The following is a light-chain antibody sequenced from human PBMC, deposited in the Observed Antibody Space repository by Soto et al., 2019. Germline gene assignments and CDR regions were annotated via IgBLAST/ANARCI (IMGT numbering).Light chain of an antibody. V-gene: IGKV3-11*01. Sequence: EIVLTQSPGTLSLSPGERATLSCRASQSVSSYLAWYQQKPGQAPRLLIHDASHRAAGIPARFSGSGFGTDFTLTISSLEPEDAAVYYCQQRSNWPPITFGQGTRLEIK. CDR1: QSVSSY. CDR2: DAS. CDR3: QQRSNWPPIT. J-gene: IGKJ5*01.